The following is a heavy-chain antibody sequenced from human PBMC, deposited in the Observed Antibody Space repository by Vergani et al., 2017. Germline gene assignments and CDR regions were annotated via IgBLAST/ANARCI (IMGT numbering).Heavy chain of an antibody. Sequence: EVQLLESGGSLKQPGGSVRLSCAASVFPFSPYPMHWVRQAPGKGLVWVSALTGGGGSTYYADSFKGRFIISRDNYRDTLYLQMNSLRPEDTSSYSCVKDAGSYENFFDSWGQGTLVTVSS. V-gene: IGHV3-23*01. CDR2: LTGGGGST. J-gene: IGHJ4*02. CDR1: VFPFSPYP. CDR3: VKDAGSYENFFDS. D-gene: IGHD1-26*01.